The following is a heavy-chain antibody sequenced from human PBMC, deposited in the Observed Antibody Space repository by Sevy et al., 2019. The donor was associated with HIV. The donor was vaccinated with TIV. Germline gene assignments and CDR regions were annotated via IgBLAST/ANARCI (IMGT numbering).Heavy chain of an antibody. J-gene: IGHJ4*02. D-gene: IGHD2-8*01. CDR3: GNVRGDAPFDY. CDR1: GFTFSSYG. Sequence: GGSLRLSCAASGFTFSSYGMHWVRQAPGKGLEWVAVISYDGSNKYYPDSVKGRFTRSRDNSKNTLYLQMNSLRAEDTAVYYCGNVRGDAPFDYWGQGTLVTVSS. V-gene: IGHV3-30*03. CDR2: ISYDGSNK.